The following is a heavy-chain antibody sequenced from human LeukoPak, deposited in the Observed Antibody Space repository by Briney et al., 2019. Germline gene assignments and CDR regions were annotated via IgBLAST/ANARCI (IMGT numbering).Heavy chain of an antibody. CDR1: GYTFTSYD. Sequence: ASVKVSCKASGYTFTSYDINWVRQATGQGLEWMGWMNPNSGNTGYAQKFQGRVAMTRNTSISTAYMELSSLRSEDTAVYYCAREVGIRYFDWLRVKNWFDPWGQGTLVTVSS. CDR3: AREVGIRYFDWLRVKNWFDP. CDR2: MNPNSGNT. V-gene: IGHV1-8*01. J-gene: IGHJ5*02. D-gene: IGHD3-9*01.